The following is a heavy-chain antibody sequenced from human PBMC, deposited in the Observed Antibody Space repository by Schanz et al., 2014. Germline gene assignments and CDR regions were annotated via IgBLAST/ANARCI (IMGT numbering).Heavy chain of an antibody. CDR2: IYSGVST. CDR3: AKEKEEVAADGSFFDY. CDR1: GFTFSDYY. V-gene: IGHV3-66*01. D-gene: IGHD6-13*01. Sequence: EVQVLESGEGLVEAGGSLRLSCAASGFTFSDYYMSWIRQAPGKGLEWVSIIYSGVSTYYADSVKGRFTISRDNSKNTVNLQMNSLRAEDTAVYYCAKEKEEVAADGSFFDYWGQGTLVTVSS. J-gene: IGHJ4*02.